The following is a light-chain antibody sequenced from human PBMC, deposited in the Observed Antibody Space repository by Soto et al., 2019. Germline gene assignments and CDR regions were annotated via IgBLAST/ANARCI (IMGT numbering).Light chain of an antibody. Sequence: QSVLTQPPSVSAAPGQKVTISCSGSSSNIGTNYVSWYQQLPGSTPTLVIFDNSKRPSGIPDRFSGSKSGSSATLGVTGLQTGDEADYYCGTWDSDLSAEVFGGGTKLTVL. J-gene: IGLJ3*02. V-gene: IGLV1-51*01. CDR1: SSNIGTNY. CDR2: DNS. CDR3: GTWDSDLSAEV.